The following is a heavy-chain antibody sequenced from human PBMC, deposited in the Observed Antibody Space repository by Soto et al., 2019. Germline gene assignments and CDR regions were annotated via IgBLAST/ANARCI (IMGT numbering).Heavy chain of an antibody. D-gene: IGHD3-10*01. J-gene: IGHJ4*02. Sequence: QVQLVRSGADMKKPGSSVKVPCQSSGGTFNTYAMNWVRQAPGQGPEWMGDISPMFGAANYAPKFQGRVTITADESTGTSYMQLSSLTSEDTALYFCAKEVQVHTPAFVYWGQGTLVTVSS. CDR1: GGTFNTYA. V-gene: IGHV1-69*19. CDR2: ISPMFGAA. CDR3: AKEVQVHTPAFVY.